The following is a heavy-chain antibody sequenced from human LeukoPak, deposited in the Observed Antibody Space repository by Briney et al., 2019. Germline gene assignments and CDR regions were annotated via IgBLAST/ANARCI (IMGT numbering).Heavy chain of an antibody. CDR1: GFTFDDYA. D-gene: IGHD4-23*01. Sequence: PGRSLRLSCAASGFTFDDYAMHWVRQAPGKGLEWVSGISWNSGSIGYADSVKGRFTISRDNAKNSLYLQMNSLRAEDTALYYCAKGLYGGNSYYYYGMDVWGQGTTVTVS. CDR2: ISWNSGSI. V-gene: IGHV3-9*01. J-gene: IGHJ6*02. CDR3: AKGLYGGNSYYYYGMDV.